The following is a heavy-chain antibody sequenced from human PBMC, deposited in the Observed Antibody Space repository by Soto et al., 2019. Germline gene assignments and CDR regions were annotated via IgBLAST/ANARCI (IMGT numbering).Heavy chain of an antibody. D-gene: IGHD5-12*01. CDR2: ISSSGSNI. CDR1: GFIFSNYN. J-gene: IGHJ4*02. Sequence: GGSLRLSCAASGFIFSNYNMNWVRQAPGKGLEWVSYISSSGSNIYYADSVKGRFTISRDNAKNSLYLQMNSLRAEDTAVYYCATSTRFDYWGQGALVTVSS. V-gene: IGHV3-48*01. CDR3: ATSTRFDY.